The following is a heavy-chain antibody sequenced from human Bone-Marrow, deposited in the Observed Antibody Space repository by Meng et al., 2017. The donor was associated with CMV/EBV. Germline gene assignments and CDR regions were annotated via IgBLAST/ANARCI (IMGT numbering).Heavy chain of an antibody. D-gene: IGHD3-3*01. CDR3: AREFGPGYDFWSGINWFDP. J-gene: IGHJ5*02. CDR1: GGSISSYY. Sequence: SETLSLPCTVSGGSISSYYWSWIRQPPGKGLEWIGYIYYSGSTNYNPSLKSRVTISVDTSKNQFSLKLSSVTAADTAVYYCAREFGPGYDFWSGINWFDPWGQGTLVTVSS. V-gene: IGHV4-59*01. CDR2: IYYSGST.